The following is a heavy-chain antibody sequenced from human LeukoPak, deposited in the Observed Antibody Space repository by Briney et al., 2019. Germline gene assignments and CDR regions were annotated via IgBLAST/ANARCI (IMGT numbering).Heavy chain of an antibody. CDR2: ISSSSSYI. V-gene: IGHV3-21*01. D-gene: IGHD2-2*01. Sequence: GGSLRLSCAASGFTFSSYAMNWVRQAPGKGLEWVSSISSSSSYIYYADSVKGRFTISRDNAKNSLYLQMNSLRAEDTAVYYCARVSSYCSSTSCTGDYWGQGTLVTVSS. J-gene: IGHJ4*02. CDR3: ARVSSYCSSTSCTGDY. CDR1: GFTFSSYA.